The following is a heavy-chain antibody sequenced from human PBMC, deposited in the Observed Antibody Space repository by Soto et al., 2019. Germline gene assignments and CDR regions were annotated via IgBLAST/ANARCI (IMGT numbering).Heavy chain of an antibody. V-gene: IGHV3-30*03. Sequence: PGGSLRLSCAASGFDFSSYGIHWVCQAPGKGLEWVAASSYDGRETFYADSAKGRFTVSKEMSKNTAFLQMNALRHEDTAVYFCARDSGWPILNFDNWGQGTPVTVSS. J-gene: IGHJ4*02. D-gene: IGHD3-10*01. CDR2: SSYDGRET. CDR1: GFDFSSYG. CDR3: ARDSGWPILNFDN.